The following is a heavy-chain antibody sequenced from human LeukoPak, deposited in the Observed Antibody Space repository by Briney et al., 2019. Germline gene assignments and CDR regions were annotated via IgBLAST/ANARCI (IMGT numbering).Heavy chain of an antibody. V-gene: IGHV4-34*01. CDR1: GGSFSNYY. Sequence: SETLSLTCAVYGGSFSNYYWSWIRQPPGKGLEWIGEINDSGRTNYNPSLMSRVTASVDTSKNQFSLRLTSVTATDTAVYYCARRWNYGRNYYIDVWGEGATVSVSS. CDR3: ARRWNYGRNYYIDV. CDR2: INDSGRT. D-gene: IGHD1-7*01. J-gene: IGHJ6*03.